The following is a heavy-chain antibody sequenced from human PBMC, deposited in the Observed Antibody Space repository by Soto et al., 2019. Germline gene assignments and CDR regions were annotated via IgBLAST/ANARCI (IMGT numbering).Heavy chain of an antibody. V-gene: IGHV3-23*01. D-gene: IGHD3-22*01. CDR2: ISGSDDIT. Sequence: EVHLLESGGGLVQPGGSLRLSCVGSGFTFSSYAMSWVRQAPGKGLEWVSAISGSDDITYSADSVKGRFTISRDDAKNTLHLQIDSQTGEDTAVYYCVPRLNPRVPDHWGQGTLVTV. CDR3: VPRLNPRVPDH. J-gene: IGHJ4*02. CDR1: GFTFSSYA.